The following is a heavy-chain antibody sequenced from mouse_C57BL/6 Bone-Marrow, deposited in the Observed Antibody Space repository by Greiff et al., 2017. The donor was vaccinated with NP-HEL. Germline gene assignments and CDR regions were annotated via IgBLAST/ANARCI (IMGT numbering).Heavy chain of an antibody. J-gene: IGHJ2*01. V-gene: IGHV1-63*01. CDR3: ARGGDQGDYFDY. CDR1: GYTFTNYW. Sequence: VQLQQSGAELVRPGTSVKMSCKASGYTFTNYWIGWAKQRPGHGLEWIGDIYPGGGYTNYNEKLKGKATLTADKSSSTAYMQFSSLTSEDSAIYYCARGGDQGDYFDYWGQGTTLTVSS. CDR2: IYPGGGYT. D-gene: IGHD3-3*01.